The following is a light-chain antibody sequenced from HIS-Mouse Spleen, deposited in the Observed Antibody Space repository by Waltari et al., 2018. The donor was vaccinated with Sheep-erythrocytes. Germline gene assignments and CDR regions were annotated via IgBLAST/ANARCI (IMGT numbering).Light chain of an antibody. CDR1: SSDGGGYNY. CDR2: EVS. CDR3: SSYTSSSTLVV. J-gene: IGLJ2*01. V-gene: IGLV2-14*01. Sequence: QSALTQPASVSGSPGQSITISCTGTSSDGGGYNYFSWYQQHPGKAPKLMIYEVSNRPSGVSNRFSGSKSGNTASLTISGLQAEDEADYYCSSYTSSSTLVVFGGGTKLTVL.